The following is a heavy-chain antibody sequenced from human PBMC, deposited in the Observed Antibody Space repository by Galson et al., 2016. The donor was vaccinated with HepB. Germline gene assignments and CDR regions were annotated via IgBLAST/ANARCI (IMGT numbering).Heavy chain of an antibody. D-gene: IGHD3-16*01. Sequence: SETLSLTCTVSGGSISTYYWSWIRQPPGEGLEWIAFSHYSGATSYSPSLNSRVTISVDTSKNQFSLRLRSVTAADAAVYYCARNAPKLGLTDAFDVWGQGEIVTVSS. CDR1: GGSISTYY. CDR3: ARNAPKLGLTDAFDV. J-gene: IGHJ3*01. V-gene: IGHV4-59*01. CDR2: SHYSGAT.